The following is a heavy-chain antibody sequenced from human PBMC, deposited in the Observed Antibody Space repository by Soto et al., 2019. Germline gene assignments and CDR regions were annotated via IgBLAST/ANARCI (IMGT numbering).Heavy chain of an antibody. CDR3: AREDSIIIPAVSDF. CDR1: GFAFNNYR. J-gene: IGHJ4*02. D-gene: IGHD2-2*01. CDR2: ISKSDYT. Sequence: GGSLRLSCTVSGFAFNNYRINWVRQATGKGREWVSSISKSDYTYYLDSVKGRFTISGDNAKSSVSLQMNTLRVEDTAVYYCAREDSIIIPAVSDFWGPGTLVTVSS. V-gene: IGHV3-21*01.